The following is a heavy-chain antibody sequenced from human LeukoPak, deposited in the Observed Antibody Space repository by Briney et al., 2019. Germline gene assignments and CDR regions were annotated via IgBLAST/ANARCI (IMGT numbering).Heavy chain of an antibody. Sequence: GASVKVSCKTSGYTFTNYGVSCVRQAPGQGLEWMGWINPNSGGTNYAQKFQGRVTMTRDTSISTAYMELSRLRSDDTAVYYCARPAMDLRQLVRSNWFDPWGQGTLVTVSS. J-gene: IGHJ5*02. V-gene: IGHV1-2*02. CDR1: GYTFTNYG. D-gene: IGHD6-13*01. CDR3: ARPAMDLRQLVRSNWFDP. CDR2: INPNSGGT.